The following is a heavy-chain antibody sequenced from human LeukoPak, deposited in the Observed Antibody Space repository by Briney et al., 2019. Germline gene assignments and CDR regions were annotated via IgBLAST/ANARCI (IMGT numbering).Heavy chain of an antibody. V-gene: IGHV4-34*01. CDR1: GGSFSDYY. CDR3: ARGYSSGWYQVDY. CDR2: INHSGNT. D-gene: IGHD6-19*01. J-gene: IGHJ4*02. Sequence: SETLSLTCAVYGGSFSDYYWTWVGQPPGKGLEWIGEINHSGNTNYNPSLTSRVTISVDTSKNQFSLKLSSVTAADTAVYYCARGYSSGWYQVDYWDQGTLVTVSS.